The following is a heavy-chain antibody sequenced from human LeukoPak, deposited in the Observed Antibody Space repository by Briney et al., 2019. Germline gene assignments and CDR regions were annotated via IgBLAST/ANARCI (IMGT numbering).Heavy chain of an antibody. CDR3: ANDPGPLEWHNSYYMDV. V-gene: IGHV3-9*01. CDR2: ISWNSGSI. Sequence: GGSLRLSCAASGFTFDDYDMHWVRQAPGKGLEWVSGISWNSGSIGYADSVKGRFTISRDNSNNMLYLEMNSLRAEDTALYYCANDPGPLEWHNSYYMDVWGKGTTVAVSS. CDR1: GFTFDDYD. J-gene: IGHJ6*03. D-gene: IGHD3-3*01.